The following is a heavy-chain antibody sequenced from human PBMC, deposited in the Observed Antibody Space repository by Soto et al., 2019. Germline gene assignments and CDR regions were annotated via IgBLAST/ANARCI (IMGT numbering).Heavy chain of an antibody. CDR3: ARSVEGHFDY. V-gene: IGHV3-48*02. Sequence: EVQLVESGGPLVQRGGSLTLSCAASGFRFSIYSMHWVRQAPGKGLEWSAYITSDTKTIKYAESVKGRFTISRDNAKNSEYLQLDNLSDEDTAVYYCARSVEGHFDYWGQGTVVTVSS. CDR1: GFRFSIYS. J-gene: IGHJ4*02. D-gene: IGHD6-19*01. CDR2: ITSDTKTI.